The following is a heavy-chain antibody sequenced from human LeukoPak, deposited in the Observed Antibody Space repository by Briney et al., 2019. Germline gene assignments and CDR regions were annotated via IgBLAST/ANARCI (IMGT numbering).Heavy chain of an antibody. CDR3: ARDSGYSGYD. V-gene: IGHV4-59*04. Sequence: SETLSLTCTVSGGSISSYYWSWIRQPPGKGLEWIGYIYYSGSTYYNPSLKSRVTISVDTSKNQFSLKLSSATAADTAVYYCARDSGYSGYDWGQGTLVTVSS. CDR1: GGSISSYY. D-gene: IGHD5-12*01. CDR2: IYYSGST. J-gene: IGHJ4*02.